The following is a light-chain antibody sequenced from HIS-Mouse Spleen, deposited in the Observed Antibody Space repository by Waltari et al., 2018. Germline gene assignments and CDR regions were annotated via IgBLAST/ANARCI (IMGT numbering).Light chain of an antibody. V-gene: IGLV2-14*03. CDR1: SLAVGGSYY. J-gene: IGLJ2*01. CDR3: SSYTSSSFNVV. CDR2: DFS. Sequence: QSALTQPASVSGSPGQSIPIPCTGPSLAVGGSYYVSLYQQHPGKAPKLMSYDFSNRPSGVSNRFSGSKSGNTASLTISGLQAEDEADYYCSSYTSSSFNVVFGGGTKLTVL.